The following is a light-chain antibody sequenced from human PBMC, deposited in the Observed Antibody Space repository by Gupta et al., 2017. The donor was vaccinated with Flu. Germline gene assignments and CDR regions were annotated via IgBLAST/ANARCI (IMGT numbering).Light chain of an antibody. J-gene: IGKJ3*01. V-gene: IGKV3-20*01. CDR1: QSVSSNY. Sequence: EIVLTQSPGTLSLSPGERATLSCRASQSVSSNYLAWYQQKPGQAPRLLIYGASRRATGIPDRFSGSGSGTDFTLTISRLEPEDLAVYYCQQYGNSPLTFGHGTKVDIK. CDR2: GAS. CDR3: QQYGNSPLT.